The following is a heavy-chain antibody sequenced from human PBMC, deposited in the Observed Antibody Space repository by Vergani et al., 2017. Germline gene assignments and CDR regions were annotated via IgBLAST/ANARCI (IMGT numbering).Heavy chain of an antibody. Sequence: EVQLVESGGGLVKPGGSLRLSCAASGFTFSSYSMNWVRQAPGKGLEWVSSISSSSSYIYYADSVKGRFTISRDNSKNTLYLQMNSLRAEDTAVYYCARDCSSGCLDYWGQGTLVTVSS. CDR2: ISSSSSYI. J-gene: IGHJ4*02. V-gene: IGHV3-21*01. D-gene: IGHD6-19*01. CDR3: ARDCSSGCLDY. CDR1: GFTFSSYS.